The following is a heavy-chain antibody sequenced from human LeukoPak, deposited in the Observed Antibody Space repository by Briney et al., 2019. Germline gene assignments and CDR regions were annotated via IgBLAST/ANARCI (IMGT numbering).Heavy chain of an antibody. CDR1: AFSFSDYW. V-gene: IGHV3-7*05. CDR3: ARWNSGWEFDY. D-gene: IGHD6-19*01. J-gene: IGHJ4*02. CDR2: IKQDGSEE. Sequence: GGSLRLSCAASAFSFSDYWMTWVHQAPGKGLHWVAHIKQDGSEEYYVDSVKGRFTISRDNAKTSLYLQMNSPRAEDTAVYYCARWNSGWEFDYWGQGTLVSVSS.